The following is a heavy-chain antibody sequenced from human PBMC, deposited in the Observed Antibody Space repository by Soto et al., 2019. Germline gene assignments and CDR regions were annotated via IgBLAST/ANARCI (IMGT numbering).Heavy chain of an antibody. CDR1: GYTFTSYG. J-gene: IGHJ4*02. CDR2: ISAYNGNT. V-gene: IGHV1-18*04. Sequence: ASVKVSCRASGYTFTSYGISWVRQAPGQGLEWMGWISAYNGNTNYAQKLQGRVTMTTDTSTSTAYMELRSLRSDDTAVYYCARVPYSSSGQPLDYWGQGTLVTVSS. D-gene: IGHD6-6*01. CDR3: ARVPYSSSGQPLDY.